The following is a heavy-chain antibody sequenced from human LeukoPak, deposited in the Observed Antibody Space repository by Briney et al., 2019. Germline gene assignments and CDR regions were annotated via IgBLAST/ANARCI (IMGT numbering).Heavy chain of an antibody. Sequence: GGSLRLSCVASGFTFTTSGMHWVRQAPGKGLEWVALMSYDGSDQYYADSVKGRFTISRDNSENTLYLQMNSLRPEDTAVYYCAKGRVAGTILDAFDIWGQGTMVTVSS. J-gene: IGHJ3*02. CDR1: GFTFTTSG. CDR3: AKGRVAGTILDAFDI. D-gene: IGHD6-19*01. CDR2: MSYDGSDQ. V-gene: IGHV3-30*18.